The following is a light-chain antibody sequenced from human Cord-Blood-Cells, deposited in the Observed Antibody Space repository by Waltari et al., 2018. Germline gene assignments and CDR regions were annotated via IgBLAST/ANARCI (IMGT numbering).Light chain of an antibody. J-gene: IGLJ1*01. CDR1: SSDVGGYNY. CDR3: CSYAGSYTYV. V-gene: IGLV2-11*01. CDR2: DVS. Sequence: QSALTQPRSVSGSPGQSVTISCTGTSSDVGGYNYVSWYQQHPVKAPKLMIYDVSKRPSGVPDRFSGSKSGSTASLTISGLQAEDEADYSCCSYAGSYTYVFGTGTKVTVL.